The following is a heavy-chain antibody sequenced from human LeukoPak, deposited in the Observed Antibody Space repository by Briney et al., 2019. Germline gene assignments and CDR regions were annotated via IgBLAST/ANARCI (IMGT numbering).Heavy chain of an antibody. J-gene: IGHJ4*02. D-gene: IGHD6-19*01. CDR3: AKDEGSGWYSVFDY. CDR1: GFTFSSYG. Sequence: GRSLRLSCAASGFTFSSYGMHWVRQAPGKGLEWVAVISYDGSNKYYADSVKGRFTVSRDNSKNTLYLQMNSLRAEDTAVYYCAKDEGSGWYSVFDYWGQGTLVTVSS. CDR2: ISYDGSNK. V-gene: IGHV3-30*18.